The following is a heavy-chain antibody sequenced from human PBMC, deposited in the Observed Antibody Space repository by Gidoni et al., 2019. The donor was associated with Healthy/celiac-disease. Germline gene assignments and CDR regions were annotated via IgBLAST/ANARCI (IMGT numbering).Heavy chain of an antibody. CDR2: ISGSGSST. CDR1: GFTFNSHA. V-gene: IGHV3-23*04. CDR3: ARVLRTYSYGGFEH. D-gene: IGHD5-18*01. J-gene: IGHJ4*02. Sequence: EVQLVESGGGLVQPGGSLRLSCAASGFTFNSHAMSWVRQAPGKGLEWVSTISGSGSSTFYADSVKGRFTISRDNSENTLYVQMSSLRAEDTAVYYCARVLRTYSYGGFEHWGQGILVTVSS.